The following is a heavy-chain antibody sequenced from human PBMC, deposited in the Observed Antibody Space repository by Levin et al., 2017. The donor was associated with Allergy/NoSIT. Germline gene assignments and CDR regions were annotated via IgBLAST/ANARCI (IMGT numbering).Heavy chain of an antibody. D-gene: IGHD3-10*01. Sequence: LSGGSLRLSCAASGFIFSTYSMHWVRQAPGKGLEWVAVIFYDGSNKYYADSVKGRFTISRDNSNNTLYLQMNSLRTEDTAVYYCARDLNPMVRGVISDYWGQGTLVTVSS. V-gene: IGHV3-30-3*01. CDR2: IFYDGSNK. CDR3: ARDLNPMVRGVISDY. CDR1: GFIFSTYS. J-gene: IGHJ4*02.